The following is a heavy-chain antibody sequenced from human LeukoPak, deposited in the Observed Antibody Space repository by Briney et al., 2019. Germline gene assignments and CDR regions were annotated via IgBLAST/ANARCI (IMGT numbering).Heavy chain of an antibody. Sequence: GGSLRLSCAASGFTFSSDAMSWVRQAPGKGLEWVSAISGSGGSTYYADSVKGRFTISRDNSKNTLYLQMNSLRAEDTAVYYCAKADLSGYYSLFDYWGQGTLVTVSS. D-gene: IGHD3-22*01. J-gene: IGHJ4*02. CDR3: AKADLSGYYSLFDY. CDR2: ISGSGGST. V-gene: IGHV3-23*01. CDR1: GFTFSSDA.